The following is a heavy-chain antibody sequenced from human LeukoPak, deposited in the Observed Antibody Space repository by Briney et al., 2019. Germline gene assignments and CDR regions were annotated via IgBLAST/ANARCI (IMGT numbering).Heavy chain of an antibody. Sequence: GGSLRLSCAASGFTFSNAWMSWVRQAPGKGLEWVGRIKSKTDGGTTDYAAPVKGRFTISRDDSKNTLYLQMNSLKTEDTAVYYCTTEIYYYDSSGYPITGDYWGQGTLVTVSS. V-gene: IGHV3-15*01. D-gene: IGHD3-22*01. CDR3: TTEIYYYDSSGYPITGDY. J-gene: IGHJ4*02. CDR1: GFTFSNAW. CDR2: IKSKTDGGTT.